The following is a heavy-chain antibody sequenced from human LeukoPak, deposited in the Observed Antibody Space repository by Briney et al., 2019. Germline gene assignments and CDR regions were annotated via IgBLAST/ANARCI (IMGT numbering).Heavy chain of an antibody. CDR2: IRYDGSAE. J-gene: IGHJ4*02. V-gene: IGHV3-30*02. CDR1: GFTFSSYD. CDR3: AKGRDYFFDY. Sequence: GGSLSLSCRASGFTFSSYDMHWVRQAPGKGLEWVAFIRYDGSAEYYVDPVKGRFTISRDNSRNTLYLQMSSLRAEDTAVYYCAKGRDYFFDYWGQGTLVTVSS.